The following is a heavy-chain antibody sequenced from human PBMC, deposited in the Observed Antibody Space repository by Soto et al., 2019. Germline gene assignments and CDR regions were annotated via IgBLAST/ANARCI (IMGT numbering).Heavy chain of an antibody. Sequence: GGSLRLSCAASGFTFSSYNMNWVRQAPGKGLEWVSSISSSSSYIYYADSVKGRFTISRDNAKNSLYLQMNSLRAEDTAVYYCARPLSSAAGTLGDYWGQGTLVTVSS. D-gene: IGHD6-13*01. V-gene: IGHV3-21*01. CDR2: ISSSSSYI. CDR1: GFTFSSYN. CDR3: ARPLSSAAGTLGDY. J-gene: IGHJ4*02.